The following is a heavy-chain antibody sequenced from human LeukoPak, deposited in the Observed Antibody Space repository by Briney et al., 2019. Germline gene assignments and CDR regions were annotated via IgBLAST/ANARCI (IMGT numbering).Heavy chain of an antibody. J-gene: IGHJ6*03. V-gene: IGHV3-30*18. CDR1: GFTFSSYG. CDR3: AKGLIWGRWDTYYYYMDV. Sequence: GGSLRLSCAASGFTFSSYGMHWVRQAPGKGLEWVAVISYDGSNKYYADSVKGRFTISRDNSKNTLYLQMNSLRAEDTAVYYCAKGLIWGRWDTYYYYMDVWGKGTTVTVSS. CDR2: ISYDGSNK. D-gene: IGHD1-26*01.